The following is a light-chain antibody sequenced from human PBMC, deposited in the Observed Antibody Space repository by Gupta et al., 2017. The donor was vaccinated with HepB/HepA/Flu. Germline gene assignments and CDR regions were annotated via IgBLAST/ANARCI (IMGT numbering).Light chain of an antibody. CDR1: SANIGTNY. V-gene: IGLV1-47*02. CDR3: AAWDDSLSVLV. J-gene: IGLJ7*01. Sequence: QSVLTQPPSASGTPGQRVTISCSGSSANIGTNYVYWYQQLPGTAPKVLIYSNNQRPSGVPDRFSGSKSGTSASLAISGLQSEDEADYYCAAWDDSLSVLVFGGGTQLTVL. CDR2: SNN.